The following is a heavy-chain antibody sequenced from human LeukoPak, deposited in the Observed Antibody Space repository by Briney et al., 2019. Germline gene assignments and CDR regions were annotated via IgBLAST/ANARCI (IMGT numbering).Heavy chain of an antibody. CDR2: VSYDGSQK. J-gene: IGHJ4*02. Sequence: GGSLRLSCAGSGFTFSNYGLHWVRQAPGKGLEWVAVVSYDGSQKYYADSVKGRFTISRENSKNTLYLQMNSLRAEDTAVYYCAKWAVLLWFGESSSGYYFDYWGQGALVTVSS. D-gene: IGHD3-10*01. CDR3: AKWAVLLWFGESSSGYYFDY. V-gene: IGHV3-30*18. CDR1: GFTFSNYG.